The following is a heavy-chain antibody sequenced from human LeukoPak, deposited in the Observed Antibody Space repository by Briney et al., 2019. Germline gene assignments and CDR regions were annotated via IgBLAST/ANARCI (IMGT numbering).Heavy chain of an antibody. CDR3: ARGGVGHCSGGSCPTSWFDP. D-gene: IGHD2-15*01. CDR2: LSTYNGNR. CDR1: GYASTNFA. V-gene: IGHV1-18*01. Sequence: AAVKISCRASGYASTNFAISWVRHAPAQELEWMGWLSTYNGNRDYPQKVRGRVTMTTDASTSTAYMELRSLRSDETAVYYCARGGVGHCSGGSCPTSWFDPWGQGTLVTVSS. J-gene: IGHJ5*02.